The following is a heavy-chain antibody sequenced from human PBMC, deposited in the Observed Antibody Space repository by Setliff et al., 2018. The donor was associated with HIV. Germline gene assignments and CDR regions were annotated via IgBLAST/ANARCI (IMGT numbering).Heavy chain of an antibody. CDR1: GYTFTGYY. D-gene: IGHD6-19*01. CDR3: ARARDSSGTTSCNDEYFYDY. J-gene: IGHJ4*01. V-gene: IGHV1-2*06. Sequence: EASVKVSCKASGYTFTGYYMHWVRQAPGQGLEWMGRINPNSGGTNYAQKFQGRVTMTRDTSISTAYMELSRLRSDDTAVYYCARARDSSGTTSCNDEYFYDYWGQGTLVTVSS. CDR2: INPNSGGT.